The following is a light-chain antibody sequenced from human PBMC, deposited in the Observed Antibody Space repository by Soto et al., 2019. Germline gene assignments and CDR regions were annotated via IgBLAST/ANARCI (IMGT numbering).Light chain of an antibody. CDR2: AAS. CDR3: QKYNSAPRT. CDR1: QGISNY. V-gene: IGKV1-27*01. Sequence: DIQMTQSPSSLSASVGDRVTITCRARQGISNYLAWYQQKPGKVPKLLIYAASTLQSGVPSRFSGSGSGTDFTLTISSLQPEGVATYYCQKYNSAPRTFGQGTKVEIK. J-gene: IGKJ1*01.